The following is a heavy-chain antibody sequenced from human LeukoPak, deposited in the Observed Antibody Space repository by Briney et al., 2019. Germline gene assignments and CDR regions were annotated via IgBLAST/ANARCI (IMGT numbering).Heavy chain of an antibody. V-gene: IGHV4-39*07. CDR3: ARGSYCSGGSCLYDY. J-gene: IGHJ4*02. D-gene: IGHD2-15*01. Sequence: PSETLSLTCTVSGGSINSGSYYWSWIRQPPGKGLEWIGSIYYSGSTNYNPSLKSRVTISVDTSKNQFSLKLSSVTAADTAVYYCARGSYCSGGSCLYDYWGQGTLVTVSS. CDR2: IYYSGST. CDR1: GGSINSGSYY.